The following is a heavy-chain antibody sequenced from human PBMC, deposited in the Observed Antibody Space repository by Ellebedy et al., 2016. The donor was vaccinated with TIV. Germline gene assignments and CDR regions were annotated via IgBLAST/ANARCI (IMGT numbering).Heavy chain of an antibody. CDR3: ARDPGGGGNYGDNWFDP. CDR2: IYKDGGT. CDR1: GFTVNSYF. D-gene: IGHD3-22*01. Sequence: PGGSLRLSCAASGFTVNSYFMTWVRQAPGKGLEWVSVIYKDGGTNYTDSVLGRFTISRDNSENTLHLQMDSLGVEDTAVYYYARDPGGGGNYGDNWFDPWGQGTLVTVSS. J-gene: IGHJ5*02. V-gene: IGHV3-66*01.